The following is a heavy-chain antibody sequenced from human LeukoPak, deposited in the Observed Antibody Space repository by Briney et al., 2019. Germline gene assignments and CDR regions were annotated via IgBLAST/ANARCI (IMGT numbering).Heavy chain of an antibody. CDR1: GFSISSHN. V-gene: IGHV3-53*05. CDR3: ARDQLGFEY. D-gene: IGHD6-13*01. CDR2: IYSDGTT. J-gene: IGHJ4*02. Sequence: GGSLRLSCGASGFSISSHNMNWVRQAPGQGLEWVSVIYSDGTTDYADSVKGRFTMSRDNSKNTLYLQMNSLRVEDTAVYYCARDQLGFEYWGQGALVTVSS.